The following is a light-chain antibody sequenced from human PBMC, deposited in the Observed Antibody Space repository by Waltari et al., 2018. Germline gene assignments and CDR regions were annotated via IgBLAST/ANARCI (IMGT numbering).Light chain of an antibody. CDR1: SSNSVNND. CDR3: ATWDSRLSVVV. V-gene: IGLV1-51*01. Sequence: QSVLTQPPSVSAAPGQRVTISCPGGSSNSVNNDVSWSQQFPGTAPKLLITDNNKRPFGIPDRFSGSKSGTSATLGITGLQTGDEADYYCATWDSRLSVVVFGGGTKVTVL. J-gene: IGLJ3*02. CDR2: DNN.